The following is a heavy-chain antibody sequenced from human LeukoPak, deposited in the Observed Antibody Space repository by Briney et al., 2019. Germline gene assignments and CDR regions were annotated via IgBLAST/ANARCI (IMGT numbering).Heavy chain of an antibody. D-gene: IGHD7-27*01. Sequence: SETLSLTCTVSGYSISSGYNWGWIRPPPGKGLEWIGSIHHSGSTYYNPSLKGRVTISVDTSKNQFSLKLSSVTAADTAVYYCVRESRAGAYWGQGTLVTVSS. V-gene: IGHV4-38-2*02. CDR2: IHHSGST. CDR3: VRESRAGAY. J-gene: IGHJ4*02. CDR1: GYSISSGYN.